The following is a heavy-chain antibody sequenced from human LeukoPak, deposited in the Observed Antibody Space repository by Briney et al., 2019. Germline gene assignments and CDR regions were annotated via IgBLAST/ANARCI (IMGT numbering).Heavy chain of an antibody. J-gene: IGHJ4*02. Sequence: PSQTLSLTCTVSGGSISSGDSFWSWIRQPPGKGLEWIGYIYYSGSTYYNPSLKSRVSISADTSKNQFSLKLSSVTAADTAVFYCARAKYYYDSGSYYDGQYYFDYWGQGTLVTVSS. CDR1: GGSISSGDSF. CDR2: IYYSGST. V-gene: IGHV4-30-4*01. D-gene: IGHD3-10*01. CDR3: ARAKYYYDSGSYYDGQYYFDY.